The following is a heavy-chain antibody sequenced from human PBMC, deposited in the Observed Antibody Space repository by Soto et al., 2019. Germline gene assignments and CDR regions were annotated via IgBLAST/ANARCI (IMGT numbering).Heavy chain of an antibody. Sequence: GGSLRLSCAASGFTFSSYGMHWVRQAPGKGLEWVAVISYDGSNKYYADSVKGRFTISRDNSKNTLYLQMDSLRAEDTAVYYCAKDLVATIGGVLDYWGLGTLVTVSS. CDR1: GFTFSSYG. CDR2: ISYDGSNK. D-gene: IGHD5-12*01. V-gene: IGHV3-30*18. CDR3: AKDLVATIGGVLDY. J-gene: IGHJ4*02.